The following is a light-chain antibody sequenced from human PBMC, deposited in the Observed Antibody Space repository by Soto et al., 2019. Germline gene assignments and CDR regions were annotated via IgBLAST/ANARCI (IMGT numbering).Light chain of an antibody. CDR2: GAS. CDR3: QQYNNWPIT. CDR1: QSVSSN. J-gene: IGKJ5*01. V-gene: IGKV3-15*01. Sequence: EIVMTQSPVTLSVSPWERATLSCMASQSVSSNLAWYQQKPGQAPRLLIYGASTRATGIPARFSGSGSGTEFTLTISSLQSEDFAVYYCQQYNNWPITFGQGTRLEIK.